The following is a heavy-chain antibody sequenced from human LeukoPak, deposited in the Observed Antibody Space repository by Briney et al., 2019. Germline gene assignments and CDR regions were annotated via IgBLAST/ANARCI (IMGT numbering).Heavy chain of an antibody. D-gene: IGHD6-19*01. CDR3: ARVTIAVAVDY. J-gene: IGHJ4*02. CDR1: GGTFSNYA. Sequence: ASVKVSCKASGGTFSNYAISWVRQAPGQGLEWMGWISAYNGNTNYAQKLQGRVTMTTDTSTSTAYMELRSLRSDDTAVYYCARVTIAVAVDYWGQGTLVTVSS. CDR2: ISAYNGNT. V-gene: IGHV1-18*01.